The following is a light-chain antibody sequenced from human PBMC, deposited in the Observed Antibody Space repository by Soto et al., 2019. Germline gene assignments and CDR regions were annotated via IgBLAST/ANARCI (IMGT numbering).Light chain of an antibody. V-gene: IGKV3-15*01. Sequence: EIVLTQSPGTLSLSPGARATLSCRASQSLRSSLAWYQQKPGQATRLIIYDASTRANGIPARFSGSGYGTYFTLTIRSLQSEDFAVYYCQQYNIWRSITFGQGTRLEIK. CDR1: QSLRSS. CDR2: DAS. CDR3: QQYNIWRSIT. J-gene: IGKJ5*01.